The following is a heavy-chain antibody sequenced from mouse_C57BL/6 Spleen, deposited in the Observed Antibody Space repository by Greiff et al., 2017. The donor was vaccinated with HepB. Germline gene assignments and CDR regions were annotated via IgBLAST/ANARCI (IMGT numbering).Heavy chain of an antibody. J-gene: IGHJ4*01. CDR3: ARQSLYYAMDY. V-gene: IGHV5-6*01. Sequence: EVQLVESGGDLVKPGGSLKLSCAASGFTFSSYGMSWVRQTPDKRLEWVATISSGGSYTYYPDSVKGRFTISRDNAKNTLYLQMSSLKSEDTAMYYCARQSLYYAMDYWGQGTSVTVSS. CDR1: GFTFSSYG. CDR2: ISSGGSYT.